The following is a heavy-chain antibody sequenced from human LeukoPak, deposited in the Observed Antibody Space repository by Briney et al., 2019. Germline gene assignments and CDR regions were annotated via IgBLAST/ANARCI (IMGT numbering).Heavy chain of an antibody. CDR2: INPDGRDT. Sequence: GGPLKLSCAPPGFTFSSYAMHWVRQPPGKGLEWVASINPDGRDTYYVDSVKGRFTISRDNAKKSMFLQMNSLRAEDTTLFSCVRWGVQAGMDYWGQGTLVTVSS. CDR3: VRWGVQAGMDY. J-gene: IGHJ4*02. CDR1: GFTFSSYA. D-gene: IGHD2-2*01. V-gene: IGHV3-7*01.